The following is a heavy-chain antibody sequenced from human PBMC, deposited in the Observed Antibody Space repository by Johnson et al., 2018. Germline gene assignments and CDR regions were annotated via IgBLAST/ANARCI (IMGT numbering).Heavy chain of an antibody. CDR3: TSPESSGYTPFDI. CDR2: IRSKAYGGTT. Sequence: EVQLVESGGGLVQPGRSLRLSCTASGFTFGDYAMSWFRQAPGKGLEWVGFIRSKAYGGTTEYAASVKGRFTISRDDSKSIAYLQMNSLKTEDTAVYYCTSPESSGYTPFDIWGQGTMVTVSS. D-gene: IGHD3-22*01. CDR1: GFTFGDYA. J-gene: IGHJ3*02. V-gene: IGHV3-49*03.